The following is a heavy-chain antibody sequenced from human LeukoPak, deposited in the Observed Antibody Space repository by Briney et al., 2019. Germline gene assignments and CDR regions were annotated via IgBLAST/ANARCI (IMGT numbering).Heavy chain of an antibody. J-gene: IGHJ4*02. CDR2: TYYRSKWYN. CDR3: ARELTTVVTPVVPPFDY. D-gene: IGHD4-23*01. Sequence: SQTLSLTCAISGDIVSSNSAAWNWIRQSPSRGLEWLGRTYYRSKWYNDYAVSVKSRITINPDTSKNQFSLQLNSVTPEDTAVYYCARELTTVVTPVVPPFDYWGQGTLVTVSS. V-gene: IGHV6-1*01. CDR1: GDIVSSNSAA.